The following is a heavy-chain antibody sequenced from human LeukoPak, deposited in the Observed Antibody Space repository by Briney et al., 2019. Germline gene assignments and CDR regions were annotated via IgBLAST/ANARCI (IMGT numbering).Heavy chain of an antibody. D-gene: IGHD5-12*01. CDR3: ARERGWLNDYHWFDP. J-gene: IGHJ5*02. V-gene: IGHV3-33*01. CDR2: IWYDGSNK. Sequence: GRSLRLSCAASGFTFSIYGMHWVRQAPGKGLEWVAVIWYDGSNKYYADSVKGRFTISRDNSKNTLYLQMNSLRAEDTAVYYCARERGWLNDYHWFDPWGQGTLVTVSS. CDR1: GFTFSIYG.